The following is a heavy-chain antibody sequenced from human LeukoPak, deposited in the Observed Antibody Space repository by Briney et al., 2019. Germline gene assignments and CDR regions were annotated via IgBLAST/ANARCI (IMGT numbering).Heavy chain of an antibody. CDR1: GGTFSSYA. D-gene: IGHD6-13*01. V-gene: IGHV1-69*04. Sequence: SVKVSCKASGGTFSSYAISWVRQAPGQGLEWMGRIIPILGIANYAQKFQGRVTITADKSTSTAYMELSSLRSEDTAVYYCARDLGSSSWYYLSWGQGTLVTVSS. J-gene: IGHJ5*02. CDR2: IIPILGIA. CDR3: ARDLGSSSWYYLS.